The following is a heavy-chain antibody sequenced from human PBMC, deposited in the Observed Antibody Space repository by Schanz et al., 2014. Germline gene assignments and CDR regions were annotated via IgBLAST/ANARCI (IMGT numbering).Heavy chain of an antibody. J-gene: IGHJ4*02. Sequence: QVQVVQSGGGLVKPGGSLRLSCAASGFVFGDYYMTWIRQAPGKGLEWLSYISDSGTYTNYADSVKGRFTISRDSSKKTLFLQMNSLRTEDTAVYYCARLDPYCRSGTCSRAFDFWGQGTLVTVSS. CDR3: ARLDPYCRSGTCSRAFDF. CDR2: ISDSGTYT. D-gene: IGHD2-15*01. V-gene: IGHV3-11*06. CDR1: GFVFGDYY.